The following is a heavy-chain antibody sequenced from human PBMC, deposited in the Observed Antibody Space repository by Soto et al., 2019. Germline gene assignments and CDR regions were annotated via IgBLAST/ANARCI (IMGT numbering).Heavy chain of an antibody. CDR3: ARTVGYYYGMDV. CDR2: TSYDGSLQ. V-gene: IGHV3-30*03. Sequence: PGGSLRLSCAASGFAFSSYGMHWVRQAPGTGLERVAVTSYDGSLQHYADSVKGRFTISRDNSKNMVLLQMSSLRSEDTAVYYCARTVGYYYGMDVWGQGTTVTVSS. CDR1: GFAFSSYG. D-gene: IGHD4-17*01. J-gene: IGHJ6*02.